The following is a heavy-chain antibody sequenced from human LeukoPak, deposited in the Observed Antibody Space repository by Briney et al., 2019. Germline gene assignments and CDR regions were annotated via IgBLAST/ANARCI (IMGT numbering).Heavy chain of an antibody. CDR3: ARDTVYTNGWYVRALYY. V-gene: IGHV3-30-3*01. D-gene: IGHD6-19*01. CDR1: GFTFSGSA. J-gene: IGHJ4*02. Sequence: PGGSLRLSCAASGFTFSGSAMHWVRQAPGKGLEWEAVISYDGSNKYYADSVKGRFTISRDDSKNTLYLQINSLKFEDTAVYYCARDTVYTNGWYVRALYYWGRGTLLTVSS. CDR2: ISYDGSNK.